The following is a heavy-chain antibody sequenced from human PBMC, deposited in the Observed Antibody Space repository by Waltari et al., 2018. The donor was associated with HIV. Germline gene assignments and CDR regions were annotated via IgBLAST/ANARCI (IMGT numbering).Heavy chain of an antibody. CDR1: GGSISSSSYY. J-gene: IGHJ4*02. CDR3: ARQTTPPTTLIDY. D-gene: IGHD1-26*01. CDR2: ISYSGTT. Sequence: QLQLQESGPGLVKPSETLSLTCTVSGGSISSSSYYWGWFRQPPGKGLEWIGSISYSGTTYHNPSLKSRVTISVDTSKNQFSLKLSSVTAADTAVYYCARQTTPPTTLIDYWGQGTLVTVSS. V-gene: IGHV4-39*01.